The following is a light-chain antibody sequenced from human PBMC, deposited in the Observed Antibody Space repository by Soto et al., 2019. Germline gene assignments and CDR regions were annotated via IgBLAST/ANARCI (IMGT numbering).Light chain of an antibody. J-gene: IGKJ1*01. Sequence: IQMTQSPSTLSASVGDTVTITCRASQTIMTYLNWYQLKPGKPPRLLIYAASSLQSGVPSRFSGSGSGTDFTLTISSLQPEDFATYSCQQSYNSPQTFGQGTKVDIK. CDR3: QQSYNSPQT. CDR2: AAS. CDR1: QTIMTY. V-gene: IGKV1-39*01.